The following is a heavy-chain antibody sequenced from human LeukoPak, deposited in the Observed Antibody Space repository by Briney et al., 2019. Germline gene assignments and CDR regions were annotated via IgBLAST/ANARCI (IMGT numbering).Heavy chain of an antibody. CDR1: GGSISSYY. D-gene: IGHD3-10*01. J-gene: IGHJ5*02. CDR3: ARPRRYYGSGSGSWFDP. Sequence: SETLSLTCTVSGGSISSYYWSWLRQPPGKGLEWIGSIYYSGSTYYNPSLKSRVTISVDTSKNQFSLKLSSVTAADTAVYYCARPRRYYGSGSGSWFDPWGQGTLVTVSS. V-gene: IGHV4-39*07. CDR2: IYYSGST.